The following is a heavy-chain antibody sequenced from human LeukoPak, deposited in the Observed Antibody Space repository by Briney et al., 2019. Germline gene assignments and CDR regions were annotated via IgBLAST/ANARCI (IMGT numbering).Heavy chain of an antibody. D-gene: IGHD3-10*01. V-gene: IGHV5-51*01. CDR3: ARQASTITMVRGVINYYYYGMDV. CDR2: IYPGDSDT. CDR1: GYSFTSYW. J-gene: IGHJ6*02. Sequence: GESLKISCKGSGYSFTSYWIGWVRQMPGKRLEWMGIIYPGDSDTRYSPSFQGQVTISADKSISTAYLQWSSLKASDTAMYYCARQASTITMVRGVINYYYYGMDVWGQGTTVTVSS.